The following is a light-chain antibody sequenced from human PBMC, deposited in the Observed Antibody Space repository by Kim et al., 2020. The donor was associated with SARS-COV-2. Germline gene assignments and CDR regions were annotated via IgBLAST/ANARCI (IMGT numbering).Light chain of an antibody. J-gene: IGLJ3*02. CDR2: NND. Sequence: GQTVTISCSGNSSNIANDFLAWYQQVPGTAPKLLIYNNDKRPSGIPDRFSVSKSGASATLAITGLQTGDEADYFCGTWDSTLKIGVFGGGTKLTVL. CDR3: GTWDSTLKIGV. V-gene: IGLV1-51*01. CDR1: SSNIANDF.